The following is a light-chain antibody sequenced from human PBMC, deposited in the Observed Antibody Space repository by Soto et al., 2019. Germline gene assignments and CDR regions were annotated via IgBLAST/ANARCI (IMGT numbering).Light chain of an antibody. CDR2: EVR. CDR1: SSDVGGYNY. J-gene: IGLJ2*01. Sequence: QSALTQPASVSGSPGQSITISCTGTSSDVGGYNYVSWYQQHPGKAPKLMIYEVRNRPSGVSNRFSGSKSGNTASLTISGLPAEDEADYYCSSYTTSRTYVVFGGGTKLTVL. CDR3: SSYTTSRTYVV. V-gene: IGLV2-14*01.